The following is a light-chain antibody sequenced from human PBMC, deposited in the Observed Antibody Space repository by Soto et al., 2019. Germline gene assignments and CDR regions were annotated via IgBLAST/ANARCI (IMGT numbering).Light chain of an antibody. CDR1: QSVSSG. CDR3: QQYNNWPRAT. J-gene: IGKJ4*01. Sequence: IVLTQSPATLSLSPGKRATLSCRAGQSVSSGLAWYQQKPGQAPRLLMLRTSSRATGFPARFSGSGSGTEFNLTISSLQSEDFGVYYCQQYNNWPRATFGGGTKVDI. CDR2: RTS. V-gene: IGKV3-15*01.